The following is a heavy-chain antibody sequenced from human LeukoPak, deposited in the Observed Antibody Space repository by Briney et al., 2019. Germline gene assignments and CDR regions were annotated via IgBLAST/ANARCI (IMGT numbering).Heavy chain of an antibody. V-gene: IGHV5-10-1*01. CDR1: GDTFTIYW. J-gene: IGHJ6*04. D-gene: IGHD2-15*01. Sequence: GESLKISSKGCGDTFTIYWISWVREMPGEGLGWMWRIDPRESDTNYSPSFQGHVTISADKSISTAYLQSSSLKSSDTDMYYCARHLGLALYGMDVWGKGTTVTVSS. CDR3: ARHLGLALYGMDV. CDR2: IDPRESDT.